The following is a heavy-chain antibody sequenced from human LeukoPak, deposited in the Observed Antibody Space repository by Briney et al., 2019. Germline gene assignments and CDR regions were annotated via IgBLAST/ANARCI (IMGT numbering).Heavy chain of an antibody. Sequence: SETLSLTCTVSGGSINNYYWNWIRQPPGKGLEWIGYIYYSGSTNYNPSLKSRVTISVDTSKNQFSLKLTSVTAADTAVYYCARGGSYSGHADYWGQGTLVTVSS. CDR1: GGSINNYY. V-gene: IGHV4-59*01. J-gene: IGHJ4*02. CDR3: ARGGSYSGHADY. CDR2: IYYSGST. D-gene: IGHD1-26*01.